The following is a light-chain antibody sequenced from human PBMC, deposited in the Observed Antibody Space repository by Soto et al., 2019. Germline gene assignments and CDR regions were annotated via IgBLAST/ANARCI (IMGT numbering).Light chain of an antibody. Sequence: QLVLTQSPSASASLGASVKLTCTLSSGTTNNAIAGHQQQSEKGPRYLLRLNSDASPSKGDGFPDRSSGPRTGAERYLPISSLQSEHEADYCCQPWGSGIVVFGGGTKLTVL. CDR3: QPWGSGIVV. CDR1: SGTTNNA. CDR2: LNSDASP. V-gene: IGLV4-69*01. J-gene: IGLJ2*01.